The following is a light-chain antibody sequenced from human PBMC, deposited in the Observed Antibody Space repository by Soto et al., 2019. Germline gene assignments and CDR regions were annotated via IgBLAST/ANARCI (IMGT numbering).Light chain of an antibody. CDR2: AAS. J-gene: IGKJ5*01. Sequence: DIQMTQSPSSLSASVGSRVSITCRASQGINNYLAWYQQKPGKVPKVLIYAASTLQPGVPSRFSGSGSGTDFTLTISSLEPEDFAVYYCQQRSNWPSTFGQGTRLEIK. V-gene: IGKV1-27*01. CDR1: QGINNY. CDR3: QQRSNWPST.